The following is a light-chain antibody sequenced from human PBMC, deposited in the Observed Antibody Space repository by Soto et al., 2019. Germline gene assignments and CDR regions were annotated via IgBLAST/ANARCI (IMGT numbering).Light chain of an antibody. V-gene: IGLV2-8*01. Sequence: QSALTQPPSASGSAGQSVTISCTGTSSDVGAYNFVSWYQQHPYKAPKLIIYEVRKRPSGVPDRFSGSKSGNTASLTVSGRQAEDEAEDYCLSLHGDSKYVFGTGTKLTVL. J-gene: IGLJ1*01. CDR1: SSDVGAYNF. CDR3: LSLHGDSKYV. CDR2: EVR.